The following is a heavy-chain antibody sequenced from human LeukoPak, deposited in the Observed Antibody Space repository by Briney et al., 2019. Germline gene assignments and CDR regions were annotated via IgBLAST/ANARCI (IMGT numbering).Heavy chain of an antibody. V-gene: IGHV1-69*05. D-gene: IGHD2-2*01. CDR1: GGTFSSYA. Sequence: SAKVSCKASGGTFSSYAISWVRQAPGQGLEWMGGIIPIFGTANNAQKFQGRVTITTDESTSTAYMELSSLRSEDTAVYYCARHVPAAQIDYWGQGTLVTVSS. CDR3: ARHVPAAQIDY. J-gene: IGHJ4*02. CDR2: IIPIFGTA.